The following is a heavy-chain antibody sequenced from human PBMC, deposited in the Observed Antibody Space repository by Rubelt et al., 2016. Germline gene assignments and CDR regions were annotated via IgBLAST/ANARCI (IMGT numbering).Heavy chain of an antibody. CDR1: GFTFSSYG. CDR3: ARDNYGSGSYLDY. D-gene: IGHD3-10*01. Sequence: VQLVESGGGEVQPGRSLRLSCAASGFTFSSYGMHWVRQAPGKGLEWVSYISSSSSTTYYADSVKGRFTISRDNAKNSLYLQMNSLRAEDTAVYYCARDNYGSGSYLDYWGQGTLVTVSS. V-gene: IGHV3-48*04. CDR2: ISSSSSTT. J-gene: IGHJ4*02.